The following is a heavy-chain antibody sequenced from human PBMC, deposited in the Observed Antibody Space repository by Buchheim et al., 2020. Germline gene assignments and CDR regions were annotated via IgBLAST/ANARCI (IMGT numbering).Heavy chain of an antibody. D-gene: IGHD3-10*01. Sequence: QVQLVESGGGVVQPGGSLRLSCVASGFKLRSYGMHWVRQAPGKGLEWVAVIWHDGSKKFYADSVQGRFSISRENSKNTLYLQMNELRAEDTAMYYCGRDRGKDAPIDYWGEG. J-gene: IGHJ4*02. CDR2: IWHDGSKK. CDR3: GRDRGKDAPIDY. V-gene: IGHV3-33*01. CDR1: GFKLRSYG.